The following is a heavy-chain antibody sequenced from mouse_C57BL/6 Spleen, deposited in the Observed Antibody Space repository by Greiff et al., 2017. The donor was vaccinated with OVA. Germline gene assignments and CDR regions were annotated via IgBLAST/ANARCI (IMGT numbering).Heavy chain of an antibody. Sequence: EVTLVESGGGLVKPGGSLKLSCAASGFTFSDYGMHWVRQAPEKGLEWVAYISSGSSTIYYADTVKGRFTISRDNAKTTLFLQMTSLRSDDTAMYYCARLYYGSSYGFDYWGQGTTLTVSS. CDR3: ARLYYGSSYGFDY. CDR2: ISSGSSTI. J-gene: IGHJ2*01. CDR1: GFTFSDYG. V-gene: IGHV5-17*01. D-gene: IGHD1-1*01.